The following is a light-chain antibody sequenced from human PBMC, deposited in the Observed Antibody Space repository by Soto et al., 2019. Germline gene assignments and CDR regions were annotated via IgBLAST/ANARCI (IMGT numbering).Light chain of an antibody. CDR3: QQRTNWPPT. CDR1: QRVRND. J-gene: IGKJ4*01. V-gene: IGKV3-11*01. CDR2: SAS. Sequence: EIVLTQSPATLSLSPGERATLSCRASQRVRNDLVWYHQKPGQAPGVLIYSASNRATGIPARFSGSGSGTDFTLTISSLEPEDFAVYYCQQRTNWPPTFGGGTKVEMK.